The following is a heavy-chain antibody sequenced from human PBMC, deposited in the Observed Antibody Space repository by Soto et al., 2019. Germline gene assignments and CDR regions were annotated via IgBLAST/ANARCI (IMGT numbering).Heavy chain of an antibody. V-gene: IGHV4-59*01. CDR2: IYYSGST. CDR1: GGSISSYY. J-gene: IGHJ6*02. CDR3: ARVKYSSYPAYYYYGMDV. Sequence: QVQLQESGPGLVKPSETLSLTCTVSGGSISSYYWSWIRQPPGKGLEWIGYIYYSGSTNYNPSLKSRVTISVDTSKNQFSRKLSSVPAADTAVYYCARVKYSSYPAYYYYGMDVWGQGTTVTVSS. D-gene: IGHD6-6*01.